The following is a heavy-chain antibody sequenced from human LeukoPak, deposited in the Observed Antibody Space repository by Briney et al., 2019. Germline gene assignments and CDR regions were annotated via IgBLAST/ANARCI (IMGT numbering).Heavy chain of an antibody. J-gene: IGHJ4*02. V-gene: IGHV3-30-3*01. CDR2: ISYDGSNK. Sequence: PGRSLRLSCAASGFTFRSYAMHWVRQAPGKGLEWVAVISYDGSNKYYADSVKGRFTISRDNSKNTLYLQMNSLRAEDTAVYYCARDLTSFDYWGQGTLVTVSS. CDR1: GFTFRSYA. CDR3: ARDLTSFDY.